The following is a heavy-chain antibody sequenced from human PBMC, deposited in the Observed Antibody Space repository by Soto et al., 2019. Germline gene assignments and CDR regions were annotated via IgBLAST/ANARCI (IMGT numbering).Heavy chain of an antibody. D-gene: IGHD2-15*01. J-gene: IGHJ4*02. V-gene: IGHV3-11*01. CDR1: AFIISDYY. CDR2: ISGSGTTI. Sequence: QVQLVESGGRLVKPGGSLRLSCAASAFIISDYYMSWIRQAPGKGLEWVSYISGSGTTIYYADSVKGRFTISRDNAKNSLYLQMSSLRAEDTAVYYCARVGCSGGSCPLDYWGQGTLVTVSS. CDR3: ARVGCSGGSCPLDY.